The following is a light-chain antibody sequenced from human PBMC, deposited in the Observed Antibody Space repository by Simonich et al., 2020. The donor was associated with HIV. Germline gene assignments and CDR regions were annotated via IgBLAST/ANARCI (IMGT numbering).Light chain of an antibody. Sequence: DIQMTQSPSTLSASVGDRVTITCRASQSISSWLAWYQQKPGKAPKLLIYKASSLESGVPSRFSGSGSGTEFTLTISSLQPEDFATYYCQQSYSTPWTFGQGTMVEIK. J-gene: IGKJ1*01. CDR3: QQSYSTPWT. CDR2: KAS. V-gene: IGKV1-5*03. CDR1: QSISSW.